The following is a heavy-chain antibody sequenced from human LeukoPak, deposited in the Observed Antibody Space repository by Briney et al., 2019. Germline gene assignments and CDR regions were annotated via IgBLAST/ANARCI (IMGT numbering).Heavy chain of an antibody. CDR3: ARDGHYGDINWFDP. Sequence: ASVKVSCKASGYTFTSYAMHWVRQAPGQRLEWMGWINAGNGNTKYSQKFQGRVTITRDTSASTAYMELSSLRSEDTAVYYCARDGHYGDINWFDPWGQGTLVTVSS. CDR1: GYTFTSYA. CDR2: INAGNGNT. D-gene: IGHD4-17*01. J-gene: IGHJ5*02. V-gene: IGHV1-3*01.